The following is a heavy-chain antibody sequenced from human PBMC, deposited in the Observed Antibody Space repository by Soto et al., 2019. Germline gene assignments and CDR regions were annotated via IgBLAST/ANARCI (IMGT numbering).Heavy chain of an antibody. CDR3: ARDVRLYSSSWFYY. CDR1: GYTFTSCG. Sequence: ASVKVSCKASGYTFTSCGISWVRQAPGQGLEWMGWISAYNGNTNYAQKLQGRVTMTTDTSTSTAYMELRSLRSDDTAVYYCARDVRLYSSSWFYYWGQGTLVTVSS. J-gene: IGHJ4*02. CDR2: ISAYNGNT. D-gene: IGHD6-13*01. V-gene: IGHV1-18*01.